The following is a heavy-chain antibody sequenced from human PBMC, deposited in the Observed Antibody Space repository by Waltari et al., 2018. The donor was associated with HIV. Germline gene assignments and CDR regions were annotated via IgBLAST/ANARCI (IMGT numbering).Heavy chain of an antibody. CDR2: IIPIFGTA. CDR1: GGTFSSYA. D-gene: IGHD2-15*01. V-gene: IGHV1-69*01. CDR3: AGSVVAATGPGPYNWFDP. J-gene: IGHJ5*02. Sequence: QVQLVQSGAEVKKPGSSVKVSCKASGGTFSSYAISWVRQAPGQGLEWMGGIIPIFGTANYAQKFQGRVTITADESTSTAYMELSSLRSEDTAVYYCAGSVVAATGPGPYNWFDPWGQGTLVTVSS.